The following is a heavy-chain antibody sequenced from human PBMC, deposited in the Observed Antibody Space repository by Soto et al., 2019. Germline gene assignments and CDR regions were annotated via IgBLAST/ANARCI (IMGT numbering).Heavy chain of an antibody. J-gene: IGHJ4*02. D-gene: IGHD6-19*01. CDR3: ARDAAVPGESDRFDY. CDR2: AYHNGLT. CDR1: GDSVTSNVW. Sequence: SETLSLTCAVSGDSVTSNVWWSWVRQPPGKGLEWIGEAYHNGLTDYNPSLKGRVTMSVDTSKNEFSLKLTSLTAADTAIYYCARDAAVPGESDRFDYWGQGTLVTVYS. V-gene: IGHV4-4*02.